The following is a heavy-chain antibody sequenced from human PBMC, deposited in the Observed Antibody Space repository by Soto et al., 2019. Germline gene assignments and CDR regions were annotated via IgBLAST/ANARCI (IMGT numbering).Heavy chain of an antibody. D-gene: IGHD6-13*01. J-gene: IGHJ4*02. CDR1: GGTVSSGSYY. CDR2: IYYSGST. CDR3: ARRYSSSWAGFDS. V-gene: IGHV4-61*01. Sequence: PSETLSLTCTVSGGTVSSGSYYWSWIRQPPWKGLECIGYIYYSGSTNYNPSLKSRVTISVDTSKNQFSLKLSSVTAADTAVYYCARRYSSSWAGFDSWGQGTLVTVSS.